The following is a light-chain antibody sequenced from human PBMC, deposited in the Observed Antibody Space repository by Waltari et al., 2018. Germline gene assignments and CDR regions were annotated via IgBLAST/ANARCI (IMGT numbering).Light chain of an antibody. CDR3: AAWDDSLGGSVA. V-gene: IGLV1-47*02. CDR2: SDN. J-gene: IGLJ2*01. Sequence: QSVLTQPPSASGTPGQRATISCSGSSSNIGNYYVYWYQPHPGTAPKLLFYSDNHRASGVPDRFSVSKSGTSASLAISGLRSEDEADYYCAAWDDSLGGSVAFGGGTKLTVL. CDR1: SSNIGNYY.